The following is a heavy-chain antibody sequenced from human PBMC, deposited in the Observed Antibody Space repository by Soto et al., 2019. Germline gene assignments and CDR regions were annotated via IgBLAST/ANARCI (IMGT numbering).Heavy chain of an antibody. J-gene: IGHJ6*02. D-gene: IGHD3-16*02. V-gene: IGHV4-30-2*01. CDR1: GGSITSDSYS. CDR3: ARDGDIGGMDV. CDR2: IYPGGHT. Sequence: QLQLQESGSGLVKPSQTLPLTCAVSGGSITSDSYSWSWIRQPPGKGLEWVGYIYPGGHTSYNPSLRSRITISIDRSRSLFSLNLTSLTAADTAVYFCARDGDIGGMDVWGQGTTVTVSS.